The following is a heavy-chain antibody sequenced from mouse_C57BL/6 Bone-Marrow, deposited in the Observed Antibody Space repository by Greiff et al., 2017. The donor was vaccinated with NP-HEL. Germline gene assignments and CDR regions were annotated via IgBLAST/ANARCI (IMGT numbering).Heavy chain of an antibody. V-gene: IGHV5-15*01. CDR1: GFTFSDYG. CDR3: ARVGDYEAFDY. CDR2: ISNLAYSI. J-gene: IGHJ2*01. D-gene: IGHD2-4*01. Sequence: EVQLVESGGGLVQPGGSLKLSCAASGFTFSDYGMAWVRQAPRKGPEWVAFISNLAYSIYYADTVTGRFTFSRENAKNTLYLERSSLRSEDTAMYYCARVGDYEAFDYWGQGTTLTVSS.